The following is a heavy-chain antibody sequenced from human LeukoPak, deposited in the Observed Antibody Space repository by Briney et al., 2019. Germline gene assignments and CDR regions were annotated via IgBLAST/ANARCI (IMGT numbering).Heavy chain of an antibody. CDR2: IGGSDGST. CDR3: AKRDSSGSYPYYFDY. V-gene: IGHV3-23*01. D-gene: IGHD3-22*01. CDR1: GFTFDDYA. J-gene: IGHJ4*02. Sequence: PGGSLRLSCAASGFTFDDYAMSWVRLAPGKGLEWVSAIGGSDGSTYYADSVKGRFTISRDNSKDTLYLQMNSLRVEDTATYYCAKRDSSGSYPYYFDYWGQGTLVTVSS.